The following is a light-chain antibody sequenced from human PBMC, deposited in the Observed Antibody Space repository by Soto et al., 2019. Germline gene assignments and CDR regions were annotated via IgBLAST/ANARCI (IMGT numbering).Light chain of an antibody. CDR3: QQNKDWPGT. J-gene: IGKJ1*01. Sequence: EILMTQSPATLSVSPGETVTFSCRASQSVSYYLAWYQQKPGQAPRLLIYDACTRATGIPVRFSGSGSGTEFTLTISSLQSEDFGVYYCQQNKDWPGTFGQGTKVDIK. CDR1: QSVSYY. V-gene: IGKV3-15*01. CDR2: DAC.